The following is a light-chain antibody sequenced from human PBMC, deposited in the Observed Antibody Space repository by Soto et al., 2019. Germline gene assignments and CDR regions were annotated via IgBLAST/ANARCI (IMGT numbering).Light chain of an antibody. CDR2: KAS. CDR3: QQYNSYSYT. J-gene: IGKJ2*01. CDR1: QSISSW. V-gene: IGKV1-5*03. Sequence: DIPMTQSPSTLSASVGDRVTISCRASQSISSWLAWYQQKPGKAPKLLIYKASSLESGVPSRFSGSGSGAEFTPTISRLQPDDFATYYCQQYNSYSYTFGQGTKLEIK.